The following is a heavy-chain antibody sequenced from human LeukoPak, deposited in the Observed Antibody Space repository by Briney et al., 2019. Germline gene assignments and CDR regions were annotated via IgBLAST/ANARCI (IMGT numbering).Heavy chain of an antibody. CDR3: AKGRGDSMILGVDY. Sequence: PGGSLRLSCAASGFTFSSYAMSWVRQAPGKGLEWVSAISGSGGSTYYADSVKGRFTISRDNSKNTLYLQMNSLRAEDTAVYYCAKGRGDSMILGVDYWGQGTLVTVSS. CDR1: GFTFSSYA. J-gene: IGHJ4*02. CDR2: ISGSGGST. D-gene: IGHD3-22*01. V-gene: IGHV3-23*01.